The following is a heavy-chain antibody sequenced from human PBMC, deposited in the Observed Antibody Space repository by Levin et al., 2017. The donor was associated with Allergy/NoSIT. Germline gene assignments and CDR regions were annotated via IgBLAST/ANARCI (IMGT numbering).Heavy chain of an antibody. Sequence: GESLKISCKASGYTFTSYAMNWVRQAPGQGLEWMGWINTNTGNPTYAQGFTGRFVFSLDTSVSTAYLQISSLKAEDTAVYYCARKPTIFGVVNDAFDIWGQGTMVTVSS. CDR3: ARKPTIFGVVNDAFDI. D-gene: IGHD3-3*01. CDR2: INTNTGNP. V-gene: IGHV7-4-1*02. CDR1: GYTFTSYA. J-gene: IGHJ3*02.